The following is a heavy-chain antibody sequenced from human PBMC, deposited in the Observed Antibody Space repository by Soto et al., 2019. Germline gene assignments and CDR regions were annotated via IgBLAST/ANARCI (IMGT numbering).Heavy chain of an antibody. D-gene: IGHD3-3*01. V-gene: IGHV4-39*01. CDR2: IYYSGST. CDR1: GGSISSSSYY. CDR3: ARITIFGVVIMVVDY. Sequence: SETLSLTCTVSGGSISSSSYYWGWIRQPPGKGLEWIGSIYYSGSTYYNPSLKSRVTISVDTSKNQFSLKLSSVTTADTAVYYCARITIFGVVIMVVDYWGQGTLVTVSS. J-gene: IGHJ4*02.